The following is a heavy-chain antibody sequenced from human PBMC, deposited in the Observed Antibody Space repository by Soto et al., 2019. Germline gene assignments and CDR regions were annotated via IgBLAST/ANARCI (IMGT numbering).Heavy chain of an antibody. CDR2: INPSGGST. V-gene: IGHV1-46*01. CDR1: GYTFTSYY. CDR3: ARVNGYSSGWFMGYFDY. J-gene: IGHJ4*02. D-gene: IGHD6-19*01. Sequence: ASVKVSCKASGYTFTSYYMHWVRQAPGQGLEWMGIINPSGGSTSYAQKFQGRVTMTRDTSTSIVYMELSSLRSEDTAVYYCARVNGYSSGWFMGYFDYWGQGTLVTVSS.